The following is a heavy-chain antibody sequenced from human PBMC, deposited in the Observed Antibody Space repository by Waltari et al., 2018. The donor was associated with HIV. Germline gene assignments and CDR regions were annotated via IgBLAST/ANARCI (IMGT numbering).Heavy chain of an antibody. Sequence: QVQLVQSGAEVKKPGSSVKVSCKASGGTFSSYAISWVRQAPGQGLEWMGGFIPIFGTANYAQKFQGRVTNTADESTSTAYMELSSLRSEDTAVYYCATLVADNGGNGMDVWGQGTTVTVSS. CDR1: GGTFSSYA. D-gene: IGHD2-15*01. V-gene: IGHV1-69*01. CDR3: ATLVADNGGNGMDV. CDR2: FIPIFGTA. J-gene: IGHJ6*02.